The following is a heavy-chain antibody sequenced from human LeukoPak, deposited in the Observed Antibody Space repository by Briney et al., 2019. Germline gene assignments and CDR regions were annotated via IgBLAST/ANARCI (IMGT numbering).Heavy chain of an antibody. D-gene: IGHD3-10*01. Sequence: ASVKVSCQGSGYKFLRYAMNWVRQAPAQGREGVGWINTDTGNPTYARGFTGQYVFSVDTSVTTAYLQINSLRTEDTAVYYCARGGYYGGSGTYGFFDYWGQGSLVTVSS. CDR3: ARGGYYGGSGTYGFFDY. J-gene: IGHJ4*03. CDR2: INTDTGNP. CDR1: GYKFLRYA. V-gene: IGHV7-4-1*02.